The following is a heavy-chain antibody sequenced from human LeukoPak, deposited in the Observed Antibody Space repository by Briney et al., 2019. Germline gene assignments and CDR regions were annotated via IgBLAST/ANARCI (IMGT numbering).Heavy chain of an antibody. CDR2: ISSNGVYT. Sequence: GGSLRLSCAASGFTFNTYAIHWVRQAPGKGLEFVSAISSNGVYTYYADSVKGRFTISRDNSKNTVYLQMGGLRTEDMGIYYCARDEPGPYDYWGQGTLVTVSS. CDR3: ARDEPGPYDY. V-gene: IGHV3-64*02. D-gene: IGHD1-14*01. CDR1: GFTFNTYA. J-gene: IGHJ4*02.